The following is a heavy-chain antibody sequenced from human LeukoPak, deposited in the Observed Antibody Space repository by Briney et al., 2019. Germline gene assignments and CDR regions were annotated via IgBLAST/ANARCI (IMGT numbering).Heavy chain of an antibody. D-gene: IGHD3/OR15-3a*01. Sequence: SETLSLTCAVYGGSFSGYYWTWLRQPPGKGLEWIGEIHPSGSTHYNPSLESRFIISLDTSKNHLSLRLSSVTAADTALYYCSRGLDSSKSGLDWGQGTLVTVSS. CDR3: SRGLDSSKSGLD. CDR1: GGSFSGYY. V-gene: IGHV4-34*01. CDR2: IHPSGST. J-gene: IGHJ4*02.